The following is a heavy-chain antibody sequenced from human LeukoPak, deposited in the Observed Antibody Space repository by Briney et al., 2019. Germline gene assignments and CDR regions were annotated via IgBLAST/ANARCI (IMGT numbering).Heavy chain of an antibody. CDR3: TTDSSSGYDRGYYFDY. J-gene: IGHJ4*02. Sequence: PSETLSLTCAVYGGSFSGYYWSWIRQPPGKGLEWVGRIKSKTDGGTTDYAAPVKGRFTISRDDSKNTLYLQMNSLKTEDTAVYYCTTDSSSGYDRGYYFDYWGQGTLVTVSS. CDR1: GGSFSGYY. V-gene: IGHV3-15*01. D-gene: IGHD5-12*01. CDR2: IKSKTDGGTT.